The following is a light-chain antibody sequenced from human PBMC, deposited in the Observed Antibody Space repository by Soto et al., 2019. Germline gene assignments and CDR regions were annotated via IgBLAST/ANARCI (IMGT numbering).Light chain of an antibody. CDR2: EVS. Sequence: QSVLTQPASVSGSPGQSITISCTGTSSDVGGYNYVSWYQQHPGKAPKLMIYEVSHRPSGVSNRFSGSKSGNTASLTVSGLQVEDEAEYYCCSYGGRVNLVFGGGTKVTVL. CDR1: SSDVGGYNY. V-gene: IGLV2-14*01. J-gene: IGLJ2*01. CDR3: CSYGGRVNLV.